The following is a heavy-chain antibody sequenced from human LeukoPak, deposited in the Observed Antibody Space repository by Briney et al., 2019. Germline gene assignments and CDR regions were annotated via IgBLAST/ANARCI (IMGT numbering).Heavy chain of an antibody. CDR3: ARAGPIDTYYYGSGSYPWGY. D-gene: IGHD3-10*01. CDR2: ISSSSSYI. J-gene: IGHJ4*02. Sequence: GGSLRLSCAASGFTFSSYSMNWVRQAPGKGLEWVSSISSSSSYIYYADSVKGRFTISRDNAKNSLYLQMNSLRAEDTAVYYCARAGPIDTYYYGSGSYPWGYWGQGTLVTVSS. V-gene: IGHV3-21*01. CDR1: GFTFSSYS.